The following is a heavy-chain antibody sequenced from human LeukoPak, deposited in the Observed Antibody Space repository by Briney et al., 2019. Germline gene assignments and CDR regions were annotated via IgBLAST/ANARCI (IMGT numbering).Heavy chain of an antibody. CDR2: TKSDASIT. V-gene: IGHV3-74*01. J-gene: IGHJ6*02. CDR3: ARVGHYYYGMDV. Sequence: PGGSLRLSCAASGFTFRTYWMYWVRQAPGKGLVWVSRTKSDASITRYADSVRGRFTISRGDAMDTLYLQMNSLRVEDTAVYYCARVGHYYYGMDVWGQGTTVTVSS. CDR1: GFTFRTYW.